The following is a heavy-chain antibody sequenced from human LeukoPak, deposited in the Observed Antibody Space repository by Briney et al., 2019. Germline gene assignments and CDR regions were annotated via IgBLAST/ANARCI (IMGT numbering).Heavy chain of an antibody. CDR3: AKEGYSSGWYHPPTKLNWFDP. J-gene: IGHJ5*02. CDR1: GFTVSSNY. V-gene: IGHV3-66*01. Sequence: GGSLRLSCAASGFTVSSNYMNWVRQAPGKGLEWVSVIYSDGSTKYSASVKGRFIISRDNSKNTLYLQMNSLRAEDTAVYYCAKEGYSSGWYHPPTKLNWFDPWGQGTLVTVSS. CDR2: IYSDGST. D-gene: IGHD6-19*01.